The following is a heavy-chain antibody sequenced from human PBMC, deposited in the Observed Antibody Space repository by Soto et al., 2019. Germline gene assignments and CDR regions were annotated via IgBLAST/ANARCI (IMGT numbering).Heavy chain of an antibody. J-gene: IGHJ6*03. CDR2: IYYSGST. D-gene: IGHD2-8*01. CDR3: ANIVLMVYADLYYMDV. V-gene: IGHV4-39*01. CDR1: VGSISSSSYY. Sequence: PSETLSLPCTVSVGSISSSSYYWCWIRQPPGKGLEWIGSIYYSGSTYYNPSLKSRVTISVDTSKNQFSLKLSSVTAADTAVYYCANIVLMVYADLYYMDVWGKGTTVTVS.